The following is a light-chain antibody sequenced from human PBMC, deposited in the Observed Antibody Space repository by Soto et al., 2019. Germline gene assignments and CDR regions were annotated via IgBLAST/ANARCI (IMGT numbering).Light chain of an antibody. CDR1: SSNIGAGYD. V-gene: IGLV1-40*01. CDR3: QSYDSSLSGWV. J-gene: IGLJ3*02. Sequence: QSVLTQPPSVSGASGQRVTSSCTGSSSNIGAGYDVHWYQQLPGTAPKLLIYGNSNRPSGVPDRFSGSKSGTSASLAITGLQAEDEADYYCQSYDSSLSGWVFGGGTKVTVL. CDR2: GNS.